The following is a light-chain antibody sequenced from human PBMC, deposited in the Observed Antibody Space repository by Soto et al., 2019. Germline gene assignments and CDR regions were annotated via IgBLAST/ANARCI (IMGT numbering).Light chain of an antibody. CDR1: QGITSY. CDR2: AAS. Sequence: DIQLTQSPSFLSASVGDRVSITCRASQGITSYLAWYQQKPGRAPKLLIYAASTLQSGVPSRFSGSGSGTEFPLTISSLQPEDFATYYCQQLKSYPFTFGPGTKVDLK. V-gene: IGKV1-9*01. CDR3: QQLKSYPFT. J-gene: IGKJ3*01.